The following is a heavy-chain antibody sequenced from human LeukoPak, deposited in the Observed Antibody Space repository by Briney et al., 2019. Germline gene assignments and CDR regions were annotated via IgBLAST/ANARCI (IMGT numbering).Heavy chain of an antibody. CDR2: IYYSGST. V-gene: IGHV4-59*12. J-gene: IGHJ4*02. CDR3: ARDRVGGFKIIGTYYFDY. CDR1: GGSISSYY. D-gene: IGHD1-14*01. Sequence: PSETLSLTCTVSGGSISSYYWSWIRQPPGKGPEWIGYIYYSGSTNYNPSLKSRVTISVDTSKNQFSLNLSSVTAADTAVYYCARDRVGGFKIIGTYYFDYWGQGTLVTVSS.